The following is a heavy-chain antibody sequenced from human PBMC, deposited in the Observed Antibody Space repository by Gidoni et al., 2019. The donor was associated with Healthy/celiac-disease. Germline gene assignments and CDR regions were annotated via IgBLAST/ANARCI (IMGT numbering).Heavy chain of an antibody. Sequence: QVQLVESGGGVVQPGRSLRLSCAASGFTFSSYAMPWVGQAPGKGLEWVAVISYDGSNKYYADSVKGRFTISRDNSKNTLYLQMNSLRAEDTAVYYCARWGSTSSGPSSYYYYGMDVWGQGTTVTVSS. CDR1: GFTFSSYA. V-gene: IGHV3-30-3*01. J-gene: IGHJ6*02. CDR3: ARWGSTSSGPSSYYYYGMDV. D-gene: IGHD6-19*01. CDR2: ISYDGSNK.